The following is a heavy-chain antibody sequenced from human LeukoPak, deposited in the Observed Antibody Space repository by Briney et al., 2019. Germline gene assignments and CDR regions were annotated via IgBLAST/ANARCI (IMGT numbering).Heavy chain of an antibody. CDR3: AKVRHDFWRGDSDY. CDR1: GFTFSSYA. D-gene: IGHD3-3*01. Sequence: GGSLRLSCAASGFTFSSYAMSWVRQAPGKGLEWVSAISGSGGSTYYADSVKGRFTISRDNSKNTLYLQMNSLRAEDTAVYDCAKVRHDFWRGDSDYWGQGTLVTVSS. J-gene: IGHJ4*02. CDR2: ISGSGGST. V-gene: IGHV3-23*01.